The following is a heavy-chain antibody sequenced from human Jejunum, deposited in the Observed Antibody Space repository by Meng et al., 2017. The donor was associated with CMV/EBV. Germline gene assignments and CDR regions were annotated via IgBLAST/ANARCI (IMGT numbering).Heavy chain of an antibody. Sequence: SLSTSESELGVGWIRQPPGKALEWIALIYWNDDKLYRPSLESRLTITKDASKNQVVLRVTNMDPTDTATYYCVHRHPRGETSYAFDVWGPGTRVTVSS. D-gene: IGHD5-24*01. CDR1: SLSTSESELG. CDR3: VHRHPRGETSYAFDV. J-gene: IGHJ3*01. V-gene: IGHV2-5*01. CDR2: IYWNDDK.